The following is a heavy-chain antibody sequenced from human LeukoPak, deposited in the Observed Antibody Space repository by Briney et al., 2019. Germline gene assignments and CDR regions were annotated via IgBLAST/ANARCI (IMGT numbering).Heavy chain of an antibody. CDR2: IYYSGST. V-gene: IGHV4-39*01. CDR1: GGSISSSSYY. CDR3: ARRRGDGYSDY. Sequence: PSETLSLTCTVSGGSISSSSYYWGLIRQPPGKGLQWIGSIYYSGSTYYNPSLKSRVTISVDTSKNQFSLKLSSMTAADTAVYYCARRRGDGYSDYWGQGTLVTVSS. D-gene: IGHD5-24*01. J-gene: IGHJ4*02.